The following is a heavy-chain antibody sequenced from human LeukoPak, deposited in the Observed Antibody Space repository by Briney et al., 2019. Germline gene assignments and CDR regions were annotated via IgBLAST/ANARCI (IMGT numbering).Heavy chain of an antibody. D-gene: IGHD3-22*01. Sequence: PSETLSLTCTVSGGSISSYYWSWIRQPAGKGLEWIGYIYYSGSTNYNPSLKSRVTISVDTSKNQFSLKLSSVTAADTAVYYCARPMTRGAFDIWGQGTMVTVSS. V-gene: IGHV4-59*08. CDR1: GGSISSYY. CDR3: ARPMTRGAFDI. CDR2: IYYSGST. J-gene: IGHJ3*02.